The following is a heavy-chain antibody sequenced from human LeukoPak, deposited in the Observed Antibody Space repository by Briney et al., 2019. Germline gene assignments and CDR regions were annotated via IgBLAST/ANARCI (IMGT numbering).Heavy chain of an antibody. J-gene: IGHJ3*02. CDR3: ARGAPAGPFDAFDI. D-gene: IGHD6-13*01. CDR2: FSGNGDNT. CDR1: GFTFSSYS. V-gene: IGHV3-23*01. Sequence: GGSLRLSCAASGFTFSSYSMNWVRQAPGKGLEWVSGFSGNGDNTYYAEYVKGRFTISRDNSKNTLYLQMNSLRAEDTAVYYCARGAPAGPFDAFDIWGQGTMVTVSS.